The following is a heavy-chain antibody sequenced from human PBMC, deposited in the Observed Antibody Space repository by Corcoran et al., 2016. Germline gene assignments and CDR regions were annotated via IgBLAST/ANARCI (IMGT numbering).Heavy chain of an antibody. CDR3: ARDLRTPFDYVLGSYRPPHDGFGI. D-gene: IGHD3-16*02. J-gene: IGHJ3*02. CDR1: GDSVSSNSAA. V-gene: IGHV6-1*01. Sequence: QVRLQQSGPGLVKPSQTLSLTCAISGDSVSSNSAAWNWIRQSPSRGLEWLGRTYYRSTCYNDYAASVKSRITINPDTSKNQFSLQLNSVTPEDTAMYYCARDLRTPFDYVLGSYRPPHDGFGIWGQGTMVTVSS. CDR2: TYYRSTCYN.